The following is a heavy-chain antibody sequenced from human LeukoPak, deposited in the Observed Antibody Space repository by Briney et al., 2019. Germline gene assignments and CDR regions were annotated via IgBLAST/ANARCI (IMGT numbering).Heavy chain of an antibody. D-gene: IGHD3-22*01. V-gene: IGHV4-59*01. CDR3: TRVEDSSGYYWFDP. CDR1: GGSISSYY. CDR2: IYYSGST. Sequence: SQTLSLTCTVSGGSISSYYWSWIRQPPGKGLEWIGYIYYSGSTNYNPSLKSRVTISVDTSKNQFSLKLSSVTAADTAVYYCTRVEDSSGYYWFDPWGQGTLVTVSS. J-gene: IGHJ5*02.